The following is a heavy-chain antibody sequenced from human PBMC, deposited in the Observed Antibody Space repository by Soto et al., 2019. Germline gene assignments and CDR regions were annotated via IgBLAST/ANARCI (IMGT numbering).Heavy chain of an antibody. CDR3: ATLPPRIQLAVLPIPT. CDR2: MYHSGST. Sequence: QVQLRESGPGLVKPSGTLSLNCAVSGGSISSTNWWTWVRQSPGKGLEWIGGMYHSGSTTYNPSLRGRVTMSVDKSNNQFSLQLRHVTAADTAVYYCATLPPRIQLAVLPIPTRGRGTLVTVSA. V-gene: IGHV4-4*02. D-gene: IGHD1-1*01. J-gene: IGHJ4*02. CDR1: GGSISSTNW.